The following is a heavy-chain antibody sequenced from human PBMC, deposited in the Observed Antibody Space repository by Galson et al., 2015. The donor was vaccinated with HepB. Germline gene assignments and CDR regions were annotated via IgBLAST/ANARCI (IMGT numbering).Heavy chain of an antibody. V-gene: IGHV7-4-1*02. D-gene: IGHD3-3*01. Sequence: SVKVSCKASGSTVTSYVTHWVRQAPGQGPERMGWINTKTGNPTYAQGFRGRFVVSLDTSVRTAYLQISSLKAGDTAVYYCARTVSYYDGMRNWFDPWGQGTLVTVSS. CDR2: INTKTGNP. CDR1: GSTVTSYV. CDR3: ARTVSYYDGMRNWFDP. J-gene: IGHJ5*02.